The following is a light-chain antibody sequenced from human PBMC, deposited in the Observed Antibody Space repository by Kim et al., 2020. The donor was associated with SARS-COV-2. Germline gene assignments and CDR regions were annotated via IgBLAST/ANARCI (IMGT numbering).Light chain of an antibody. J-gene: IGLJ1*01. CDR2: RDN. V-gene: IGLV3-9*01. CDR1: NIGSKI. CDR3: QVWDSSTAV. Sequence: SYELTQPLSVSVALGQTARITCGGNNIGSKIVHWYQQKPGQAPVLVIYRDNNRPSGIPERFSGSNSGNTATLTISRAQAGDEGDFYCQVWDSSTAVFGTGTKVTVL.